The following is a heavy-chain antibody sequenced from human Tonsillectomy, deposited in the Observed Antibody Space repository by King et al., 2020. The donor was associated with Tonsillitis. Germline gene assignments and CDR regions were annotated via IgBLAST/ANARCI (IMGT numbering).Heavy chain of an antibody. D-gene: IGHD6-13*01. CDR3: AKGVSHRIAAAGRFDY. Sequence: VQLVESVGGLVQPGGSLRLSCAASGFTFSSYAMSWVRQAPGKGLEWVSAISGRGGSTYYADSVKGRFTISRDNSKNTLYLQMNSLGAEDTAVYYCAKGVSHRIAAAGRFDYWGQGTLVTVSS. CDR1: GFTFSSYA. V-gene: IGHV3-23*04. J-gene: IGHJ4*02. CDR2: ISGRGGST.